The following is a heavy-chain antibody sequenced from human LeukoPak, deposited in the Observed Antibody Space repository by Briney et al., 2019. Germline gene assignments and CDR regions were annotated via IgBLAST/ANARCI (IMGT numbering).Heavy chain of an antibody. J-gene: IGHJ6*03. CDR2: ISTSSIYI. Sequence: GGSLRLSCAASGFTFSSYIMNWVRQAPGKGLEWVSSISTSSIYIYYADSLKGRFTISRDNAKNSLYLQMNSLRAEDTAVFYCARDPGDYYYYYMDVWGKGTTVTVSS. D-gene: IGHD2-21*01. CDR1: GFTFSSYI. V-gene: IGHV3-21*01. CDR3: ARDPGDYYYYYMDV.